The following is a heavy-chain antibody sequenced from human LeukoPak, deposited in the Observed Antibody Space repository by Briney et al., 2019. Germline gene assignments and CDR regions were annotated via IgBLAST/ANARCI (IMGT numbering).Heavy chain of an antibody. CDR3: ARDRHGGDRYRVDP. CDR1: GFTVSSNY. D-gene: IGHD5-12*01. Sequence: GGSLRLSCAASGFTVSSNYMSWVRQAPGKGLEWVSVIYSGGSTYYADSVKGRFTISRDNSKNTLYLQMNSQRAEDTAVYYCARDRHGGDRYRVDPWGQGTLVTVSS. J-gene: IGHJ5*02. V-gene: IGHV3-53*01. CDR2: IYSGGST.